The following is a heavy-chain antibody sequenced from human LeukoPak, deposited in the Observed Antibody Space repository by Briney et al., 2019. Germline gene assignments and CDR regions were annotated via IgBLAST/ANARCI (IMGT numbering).Heavy chain of an antibody. J-gene: IGHJ4*02. CDR2: IYYSGST. V-gene: IGHV4-39*01. Sequence: SETLSLTCTVSGGSISSSSYYWGWIRQPPGKGLEWIGSIYYSGSTYYNPSLKSRVTISVDTSKNQFSLKLSSVTAADTAVYYCARGLRSMVRRGTRADYFDYWGQGTLVTVSS. CDR3: ARGLRSMVRRGTRADYFDY. CDR1: GGSISSSSYY. D-gene: IGHD3-10*01.